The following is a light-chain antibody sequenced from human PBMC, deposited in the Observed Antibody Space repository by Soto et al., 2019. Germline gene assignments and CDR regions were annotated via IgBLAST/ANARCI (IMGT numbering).Light chain of an antibody. CDR2: KVF. CDR1: QSLVYADGNTY. V-gene: IGKV2-30*01. Sequence: DVVMNQSPLSLPVTLGQSASISCTSSQSLVYADGNTYLNWLQQRPGQSPRRLIYKVFNRDSGVPDRFSGSASASEFTLTISRVEAEDIGVYYCMQTAHWPYTFGRGTKVDIK. CDR3: MQTAHWPYT. J-gene: IGKJ2*01.